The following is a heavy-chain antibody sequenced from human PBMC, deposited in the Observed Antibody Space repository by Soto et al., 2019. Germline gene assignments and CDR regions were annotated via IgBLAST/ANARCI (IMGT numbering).Heavy chain of an antibody. V-gene: IGHV1-18*04. CDR2: ISAYNGIT. J-gene: IGHJ5*02. CDR1: GYTFTSYG. Sequence: APVKLSCKAYGYTFTSYGISWVRQAPGQGLEWMGWISAYNGITNYAQKLQGRVTMTTDTSTSTAYMELRSLRSDDTAVYYRARDTTRWFDPWGQGTLVTVSS. CDR3: ARDTTRWFDP. D-gene: IGHD1-1*01.